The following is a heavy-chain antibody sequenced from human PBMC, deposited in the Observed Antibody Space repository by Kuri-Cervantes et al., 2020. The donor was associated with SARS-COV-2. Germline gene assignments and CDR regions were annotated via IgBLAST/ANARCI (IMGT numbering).Heavy chain of an antibody. CDR2: IYPGDSDT. V-gene: IGHV5-51*01. Sequence: GEALKISCQGSGYSFTRYWIGWVRQMPGKGLEWMGIIYPGDSDTRYSPSFQGQVTISADKSISTAYLQWSSLKASDTAMYYCARLSGVVVVPAAIRPSPIDAFDIWGQGTMVTVSS. D-gene: IGHD2-2*02. CDR1: GYSFTRYW. CDR3: ARLSGVVVVPAAIRPSPIDAFDI. J-gene: IGHJ3*02.